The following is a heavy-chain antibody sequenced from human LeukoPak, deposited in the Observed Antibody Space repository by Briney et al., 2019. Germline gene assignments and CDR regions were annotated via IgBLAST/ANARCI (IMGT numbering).Heavy chain of an antibody. CDR3: ARIPLYYDSSGTADY. D-gene: IGHD3-22*01. V-gene: IGHV1-2*02. Sequence: ASVKVSCKASGYTFTGYYMHWVRQAPGQGLEWMGWINPNSGGTNYAQKFQGRVTMTGDTSISTAYMELSRLRSDDTAVYYCARIPLYYDSSGTADYWGQGTLVTVSS. J-gene: IGHJ4*02. CDR1: GYTFTGYY. CDR2: INPNSGGT.